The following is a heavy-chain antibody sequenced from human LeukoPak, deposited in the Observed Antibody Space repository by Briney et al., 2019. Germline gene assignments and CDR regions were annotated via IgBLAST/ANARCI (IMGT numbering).Heavy chain of an antibody. CDR3: AKRWKYDFWSGASYFDY. J-gene: IGHJ4*02. D-gene: IGHD3-3*01. CDR2: ISGSGSVT. CDR1: GFTFSSYA. Sequence: PGGSLRLSCAASGFTFSSYAMSWVRQAPGKGLEWVSAISGSGSVTNYADSVKGRFTISRDNSRNTLSLQMNSLRAEDSAVYYCAKRWKYDFWSGASYFDYWGQGVLVTVSS. V-gene: IGHV3-23*01.